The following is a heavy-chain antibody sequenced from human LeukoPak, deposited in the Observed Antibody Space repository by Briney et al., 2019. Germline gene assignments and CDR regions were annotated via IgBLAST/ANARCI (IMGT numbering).Heavy chain of an antibody. D-gene: IGHD6-6*01. J-gene: IGHJ4*02. V-gene: IGHV3-66*01. Sequence: GGSLRLSCAASGFIVSGDFMSWVRQAPGKGLEWVSVIYSDGSTYYADSVKGRFTISRDNSKNTLYLQMTSLSAEDTSVYYCVKGGVYTSSSPFDYWGQGTLVTVSS. CDR1: GFIVSGDF. CDR2: IYSDGST. CDR3: VKGGVYTSSSPFDY.